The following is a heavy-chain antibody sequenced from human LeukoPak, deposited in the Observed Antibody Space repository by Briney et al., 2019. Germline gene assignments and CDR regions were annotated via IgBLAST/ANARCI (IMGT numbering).Heavy chain of an antibody. CDR2: IYTSGKS. J-gene: IGHJ5*02. D-gene: IGHD4-17*01. CDR3: ARGHDDGDYWFDP. CDR1: SSPITSGTFY. V-gene: IGHV4-61*02. Sequence: SQTLSLTCTVSSSPITSGTFYWNWIRQPAGKGLEWIGRIYTSGKSNYNPSLEGRVTMSVDTTKNQFSLKLNFVTAADTAVYYCARGHDDGDYWFDPWGQGTLVTVSS.